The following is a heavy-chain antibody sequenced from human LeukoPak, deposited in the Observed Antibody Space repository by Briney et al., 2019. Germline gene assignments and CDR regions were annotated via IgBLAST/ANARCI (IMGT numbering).Heavy chain of an antibody. D-gene: IGHD6-6*01. CDR1: GFTFSSYA. CDR2: TSGSGGST. J-gene: IGHJ4*02. V-gene: IGHV3-23*01. Sequence: QPGGSLRLSCAASGFTFSSYAMSWVRQAPGKGLEWVSATSGSGGSTYYADSVKGRFTISRDNSKNTLYLQMNSLRAEDTAVYYCAEAPYSSSSSFDYWGQGTLVTVSS. CDR3: AEAPYSSSSSFDY.